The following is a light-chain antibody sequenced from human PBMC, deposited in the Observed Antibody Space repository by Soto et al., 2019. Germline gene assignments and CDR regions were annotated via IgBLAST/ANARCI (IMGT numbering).Light chain of an antibody. J-gene: IGKJ4*01. Sequence: ETVMTQSPASLSMSPGEGVTLSCRASQSVRSNLAWYQQRPGQAPRHLIYGASTRAADIPARSSGSGSGAEFTLTISSLQSEDFAFYYCQQYNNWPLTFGGGTKV. CDR1: QSVRSN. CDR3: QQYNNWPLT. CDR2: GAS. V-gene: IGKV3-15*01.